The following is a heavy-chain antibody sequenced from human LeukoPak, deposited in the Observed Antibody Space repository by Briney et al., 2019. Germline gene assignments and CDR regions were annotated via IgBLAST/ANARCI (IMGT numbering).Heavy chain of an antibody. D-gene: IGHD3-22*01. Sequence: ASVKVSCKASGGTFSSYAISWVRQAPGQGLEWMGIINPSGGSTSYAQKFQGRVTMTRDTSTSTVYMELSSLRSEDTAVYYCARDLSPMTYYYDSSGYAFDYWGQGTLVTVSS. CDR3: ARDLSPMTYYYDSSGYAFDY. CDR1: GGTFSSYA. V-gene: IGHV1-46*01. CDR2: INPSGGST. J-gene: IGHJ4*02.